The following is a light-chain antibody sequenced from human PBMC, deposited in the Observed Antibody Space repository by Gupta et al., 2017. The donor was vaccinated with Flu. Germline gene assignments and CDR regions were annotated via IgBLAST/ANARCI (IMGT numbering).Light chain of an antibody. CDR1: QSGGYSSNNKNY. J-gene: IGKJ1*01. CDR2: WAS. V-gene: IGKV4-1*01. Sequence: SLGERATINCKSIQSGGYSSNNKNYLAWYQQKPGQPPKLLIYWASTRESGVTDRFRGSGSGTDFTLTISSRQAEDGAVYYCQQEYGTPRTFGQGTKVEIK. CDR3: QQEYGTPRT.